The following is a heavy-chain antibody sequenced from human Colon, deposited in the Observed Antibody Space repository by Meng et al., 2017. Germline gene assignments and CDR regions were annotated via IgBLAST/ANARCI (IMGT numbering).Heavy chain of an antibody. CDR2: ISATGGTT. D-gene: IGHD4-11*01. CDR1: EFTFSTYG. J-gene: IGHJ4*02. V-gene: IGHV3-23*01. Sequence: GESLKISCAASEFTFSTYGMAWVRQAPGKGLEWVSIISATGGTTNYADSVKGRFTISRDNAKNSLYLQMNSLRAEDTAVYYCARSLTVTTLFDYWGQGTLVTVSS. CDR3: ARSLTVTTLFDY.